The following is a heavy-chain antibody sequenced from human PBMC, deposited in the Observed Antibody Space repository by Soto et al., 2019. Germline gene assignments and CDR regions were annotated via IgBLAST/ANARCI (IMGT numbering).Heavy chain of an antibody. CDR2: INAGNGNT. J-gene: IGHJ4*02. Sequence: QVQLVQSGAEVKKPGDSLKVSCKASGYTFTSYAMYWVRQAPGQRLEWMGWINAGNGNTKYSQKFQGRVTITRDTSASTAYMELSSLRSEDTAVYYCARDMGFGLSDYWGQGTLVTVSS. CDR1: GYTFTSYA. D-gene: IGHD3-10*01. CDR3: ARDMGFGLSDY. V-gene: IGHV1-3*01.